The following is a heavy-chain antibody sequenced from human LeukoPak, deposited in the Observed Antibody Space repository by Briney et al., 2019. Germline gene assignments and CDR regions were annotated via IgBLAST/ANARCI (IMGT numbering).Heavy chain of an antibody. CDR2: ISGSGGST. CDR1: GFTFSSYG. V-gene: IGHV3-23*01. CDR3: ARDFNLRGLPGYYYYYVDV. J-gene: IGHJ6*03. Sequence: GGTLRLSCAASGFTFSSYGMSWVRQAPGKGLEWVSAISGSGGSTYYADSVKGRFTISRDNAKNSLYLQMNSLRAEDTAVYYCARDFNLRGLPGYYYYYVDVWGKGTTVTVSS. D-gene: IGHD2-15*01.